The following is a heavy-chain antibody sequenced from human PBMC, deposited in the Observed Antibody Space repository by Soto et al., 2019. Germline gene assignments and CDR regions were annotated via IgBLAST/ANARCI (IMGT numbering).Heavy chain of an antibody. CDR3: ARHFYDASDYRGEAY. CDR1: GYSVRNYL. D-gene: IGHD3-22*01. CDR2: IHPRDSSA. V-gene: IGHV5-10-1*01. J-gene: IGHJ4*02. Sequence: GASLNRSVQVSGYSVRNYLSSSHRPMPGKGLEWMGRIHPRDSSANYSPSIQGHVVISADTSTNTATLQWSSLKASDTAIYYCARHFYDASDYRGEAYWGQGTLVNVS.